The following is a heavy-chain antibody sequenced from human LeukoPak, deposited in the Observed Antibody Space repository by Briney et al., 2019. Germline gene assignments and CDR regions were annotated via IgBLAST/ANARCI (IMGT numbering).Heavy chain of an antibody. CDR2: IDPSDSYT. CDR1: GYSFTSYW. Sequence: GESLKISCKGSGYSFTSYWISWVRQMPGKGLEWMGRIDPSDSYTNYSPSFQGHVTISADKSISTAYLQWSSLKASDTAMYYCARGDCSGGSCYGDFYYGMEVWGKGTTVTVSS. D-gene: IGHD2-15*01. CDR3: ARGDCSGGSCYGDFYYGMEV. V-gene: IGHV5-10-1*01. J-gene: IGHJ6*04.